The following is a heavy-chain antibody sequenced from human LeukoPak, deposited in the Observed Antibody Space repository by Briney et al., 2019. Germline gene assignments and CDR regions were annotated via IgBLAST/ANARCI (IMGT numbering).Heavy chain of an antibody. CDR1: GFTLSSYA. V-gene: IGHV3-23*01. CDR2: IYGSGGRT. Sequence: GGSLRLSCAASGFTLSSYAMSWVRQAPGKGLEWVSVIYGSGGRTYYASSVRGRFTISRENTSNTHYLQMKSLRAEDTAVYYCAKPSDFAQRLPIQAPFDYCGRGTQVTVSS. D-gene: IGHD4-11*01. CDR3: AKPSDFAQRLPIQAPFDY. J-gene: IGHJ4*02.